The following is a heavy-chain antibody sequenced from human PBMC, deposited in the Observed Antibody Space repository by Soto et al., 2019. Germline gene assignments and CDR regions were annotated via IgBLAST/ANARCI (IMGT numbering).Heavy chain of an antibody. CDR2: VSYTGST. Sequence: SETLSLTCTVSGGSISTGRYYWGWIRQPPGKGLEWIGGVSYTGSTYYSPSLKSRFTISVDPSKNQFSLKLSPVSAADTAVYYCARPPEIAAAGTAHWGQGTLVTVSS. CDR1: GGSISTGRYY. D-gene: IGHD6-13*01. J-gene: IGHJ4*02. CDR3: ARPPEIAAAGTAH. V-gene: IGHV4-39*01.